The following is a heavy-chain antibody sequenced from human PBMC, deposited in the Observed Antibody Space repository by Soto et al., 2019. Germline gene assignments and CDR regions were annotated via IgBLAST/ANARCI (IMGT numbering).Heavy chain of an antibody. J-gene: IGHJ4*02. CDR2: IYFSGST. CDR3: AGGDAWGVSFAS. D-gene: IGHD4-17*01. Sequence: QVQLQESGPGLVQPSQTLSLTCTVSGASVTIGGYYWSWLRQLPGKGLEWIGYIYFSGSTYYNPFLERRVAISLDPSQNQFSLELSSVIVADPAVYYCAGGDAWGVSFASWGQGTLVTVT. V-gene: IGHV4-31*03. CDR1: GASVTIGGYY.